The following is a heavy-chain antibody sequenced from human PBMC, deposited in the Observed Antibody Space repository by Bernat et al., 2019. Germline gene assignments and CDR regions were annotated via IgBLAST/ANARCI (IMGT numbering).Heavy chain of an antibody. CDR2: MLHGGTT. CDR1: GFTFSSYS. V-gene: IGHV4-38-2*01. CDR3: ARLPTGFPNWFDP. J-gene: IGHJ5*02. Sequence: VQLVESGGGLVKPGGSLRLSCAASGFTFSSYSMNWVRQAPGKGLEWVGSMLHGGTTYYNPSLKSRVTISVDTSKNKFSLKLSSVTATDTAVYYCARLPTGFPNWFDPWGRGTLVTVSS. D-gene: IGHD4-17*01.